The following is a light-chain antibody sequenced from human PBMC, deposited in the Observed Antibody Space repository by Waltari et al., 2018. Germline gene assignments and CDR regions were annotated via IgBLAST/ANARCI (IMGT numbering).Light chain of an antibody. CDR1: QSVLFSSHNENY. CDR2: WAS. V-gene: IGKV4-1*01. Sequence: DIVMTQSPDSLAVSLGERATINCKSSQSVLFSSHNENYLAWYQQKTGQPPKLLIYWASSRESGVPDRFSGSGSGTDFTLTISSLQAEDVAVYYCQQYYNTPYTFGQGTKLEIK. CDR3: QQYYNTPYT. J-gene: IGKJ2*01.